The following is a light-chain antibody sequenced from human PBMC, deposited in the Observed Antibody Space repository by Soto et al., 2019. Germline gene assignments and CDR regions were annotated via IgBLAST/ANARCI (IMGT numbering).Light chain of an antibody. V-gene: IGKV1-33*01. CDR3: QQYNTYSSLT. CDR1: QDISNY. CDR2: DAS. Sequence: DRVTITCQASQDISNYLNWYQQKPGKAPKLLIYDASNLETGVPSRFSGSGYGTEFTLTISSLQPDDFATYYCQQYNTYSSLTFGGGTKVDIK. J-gene: IGKJ4*01.